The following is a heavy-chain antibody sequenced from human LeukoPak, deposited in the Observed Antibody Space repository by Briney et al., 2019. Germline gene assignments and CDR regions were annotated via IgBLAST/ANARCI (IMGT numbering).Heavy chain of an antibody. D-gene: IGHD5-18*01. V-gene: IGHV3-48*04. CDR2: ISSSSSTI. Sequence: PGGSLRLSCAASGFTFSSYSMNWVRQAPGKGLEWVSYISSSSSTIYYADSVRGRFTISRDNANKSVYLQMNSLRAEDTAVYYCAKFSGYSYGGWFDQWGPGTLVTVSS. CDR1: GFTFSSYS. J-gene: IGHJ5*02. CDR3: AKFSGYSYGGWFDQ.